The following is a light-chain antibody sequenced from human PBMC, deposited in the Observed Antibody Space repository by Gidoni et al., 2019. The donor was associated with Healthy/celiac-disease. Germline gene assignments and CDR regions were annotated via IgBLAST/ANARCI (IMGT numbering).Light chain of an antibody. CDR3: GTWDSSLSAGV. CDR2: DNN. CDR1: SSNIGNNY. V-gene: IGLV1-51*01. J-gene: IGLJ3*02. Sequence: QSVLTHPPSVSAAPGQKVTISCSGSSSNIGNNYVSWYQQLPGTAPKLLIYDNNKRPSGIPDRFSGSKSGTSATLGITGRQTGDEADYYCGTWDSSLSAGVFGGGTKLTVL.